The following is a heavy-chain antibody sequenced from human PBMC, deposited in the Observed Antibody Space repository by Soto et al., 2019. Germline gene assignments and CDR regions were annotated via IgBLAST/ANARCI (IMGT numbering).Heavy chain of an antibody. CDR2: ISYDGSNK. CDR1: GFTFSSYG. Sequence: PGVSLRLSCAASGFTFSSYGMHWVRQAPGKGLEWVAVISYDGSNKYYADSVKGRFTISRDNSKNTLYLQMNGLRAEDTAVYYCAKDGAAAGLDWFDPWGQGTLVTAPQ. J-gene: IGHJ5*02. V-gene: IGHV3-30*18. CDR3: AKDGAAAGLDWFDP. D-gene: IGHD6-13*01.